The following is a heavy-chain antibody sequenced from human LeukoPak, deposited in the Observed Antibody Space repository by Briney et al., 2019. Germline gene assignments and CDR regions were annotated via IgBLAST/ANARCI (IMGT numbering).Heavy chain of an antibody. J-gene: IGHJ4*02. CDR3: ARSPSRVSAAIFDY. V-gene: IGHV3-53*01. D-gene: IGHD2-2*01. CDR1: GFTVSSNY. Sequence: GGSLRLSCAASGFTVSSNYMNWVRQAQGKGLEWVSVIYSGGSTYYADSVKGRFTISRDNSKNTLYLQMNSLRAEDTAVYYCARSPSRVSAAIFDYWGQGTLVTVSS. CDR2: IYSGGST.